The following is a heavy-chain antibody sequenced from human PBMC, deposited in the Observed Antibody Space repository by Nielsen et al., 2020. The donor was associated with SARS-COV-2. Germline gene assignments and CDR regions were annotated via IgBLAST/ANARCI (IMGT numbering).Heavy chain of an antibody. D-gene: IGHD3-16*01. Sequence: GSLRLSCAASGFTFSSYAMSWVRQAPGKGLEWVSAISGSGGSTYYADSVKGRFTISRDNAKNTLYLQMNSLRAEDTAVYYCVRGLQVPNGLAHRWGQGTLVTVSS. CDR2: ISGSGGST. CDR3: VRGLQVPNGLAHR. CDR1: GFTFSSYA. V-gene: IGHV3-23*01. J-gene: IGHJ4*02.